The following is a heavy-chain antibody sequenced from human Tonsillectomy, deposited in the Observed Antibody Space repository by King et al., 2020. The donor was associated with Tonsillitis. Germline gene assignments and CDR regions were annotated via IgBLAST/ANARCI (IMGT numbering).Heavy chain of an antibody. J-gene: IGHJ4*02. CDR2: IGGSGDTT. D-gene: IGHD6-19*01. CDR1: GFTFSIYA. V-gene: IGHV3-23*04. CDR3: ARLTAGTPWQFDV. Sequence: VQLVESGGGLVQPGGSLRLSCAASGFTFSIYAMSWVRQAPGKGLEWVSGIGGSGDTTYYADSVKGRFTISRDTSKNALYLQMDSLRADDTAVYYCARLTAGTPWQFDVGGQGTLGTVS.